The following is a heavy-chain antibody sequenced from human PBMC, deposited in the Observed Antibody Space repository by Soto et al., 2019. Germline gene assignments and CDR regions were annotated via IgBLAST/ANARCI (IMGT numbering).Heavy chain of an antibody. CDR1: GYTFTNYF. V-gene: IGHV1-46*01. J-gene: IGHJ4*02. CDR2: INPSGGGT. Sequence: QVQLVQSGAEVKKPGASVNVSCKASGYTFTNYFVHWVRQAPGQGLEWMGVINPSGGGTSSEQRFQGRLTMTRDKSTNTVYMDLSGLTSEDTAVYYCTRSRDGGFDNWGQGTLVTVSA. CDR3: TRSRDGGFDN. D-gene: IGHD3-16*01.